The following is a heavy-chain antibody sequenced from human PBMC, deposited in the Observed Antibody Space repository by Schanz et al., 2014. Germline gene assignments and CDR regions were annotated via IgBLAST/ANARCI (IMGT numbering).Heavy chain of an antibody. CDR3: GMLPGARDY. V-gene: IGHV4-39*02. J-gene: IGHJ4*02. D-gene: IGHD3-10*02. CDR1: GGSINRNNYH. Sequence: QLQLHASGPGLVRPSDTLSLTCSGSGGSINRNNYHWGWIRQSPGRGLEWLGTIQHTGTTSYNPSLSGGVTISVALSKNVFSLILTSVTAADTAVYFCGMLPGARDYWGQGIVVTVSS. CDR2: IQHTGTT.